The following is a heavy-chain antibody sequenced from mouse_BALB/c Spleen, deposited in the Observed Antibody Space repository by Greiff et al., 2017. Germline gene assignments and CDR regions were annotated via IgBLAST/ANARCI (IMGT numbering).Heavy chain of an antibody. J-gene: IGHJ2*01. CDR3: ARHEGGYDGYYFDY. D-gene: IGHD2-2*01. Sequence: EVMLVESGGGLVKLGGSLKLSCAASGFTFSSYYMSWVRQTPEKRLELVAAINSNGGSTYYPDTVKGRFTISRDNAKNTLYLQMSSLKSEDTALYYCARHEGGYDGYYFDYWGQGTTLTVSS. CDR2: INSNGGST. CDR1: GFTFSSYY. V-gene: IGHV5-6-2*01.